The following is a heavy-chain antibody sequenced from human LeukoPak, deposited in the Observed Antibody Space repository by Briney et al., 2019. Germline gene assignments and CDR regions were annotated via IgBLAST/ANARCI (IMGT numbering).Heavy chain of an antibody. V-gene: IGHV3-74*01. CDR2: INSDGSTT. J-gene: IGHJ4*02. CDR3: VRQEGYYDSGGFHEY. D-gene: IGHD3-10*01. CDR1: GFTFSSYW. Sequence: GGSLRLSCAASGFTFSSYWMHWVRQAPGKGLVWVSRINSDGSTTGYADSVKGRFTISRDNAKNTLYLQMNSLRAADTAVYYCVRQEGYYDSGGFHEYWGQGTLVTVSS.